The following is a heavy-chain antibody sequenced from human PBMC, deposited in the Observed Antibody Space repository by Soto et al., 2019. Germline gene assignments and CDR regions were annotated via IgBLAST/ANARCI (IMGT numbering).Heavy chain of an antibody. CDR1: GFTFSSYA. V-gene: IGHV3-23*01. CDR3: AKGGGVTIFGVVIYYYGMDV. J-gene: IGHJ6*02. D-gene: IGHD3-3*01. CDR2: ISGSGCST. Sequence: GGSLRLSCASSGFTFSSYAMSCFRQAAGNGLDWVSAISGSGCSTYYADSVKGRFTISRDNSKNTLYLQMNSLRAEDTAVYYCAKGGGVTIFGVVIYYYGMDVWGQGTTVTVSS.